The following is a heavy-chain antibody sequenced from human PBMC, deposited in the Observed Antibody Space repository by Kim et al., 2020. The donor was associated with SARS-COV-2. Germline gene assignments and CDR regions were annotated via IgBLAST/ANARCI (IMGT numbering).Heavy chain of an antibody. CDR1: GFTFSSYG. V-gene: IGHV3-30*18. Sequence: GGSLRLSCAASGFTFSSYGMHWVRQAPGKGLEWVAVISYDGSNKYYADSVKGRFTISRDNSKNTLYLQMNSLRAEDTAVYYCAKDHSLEARKRYFDYWGQGTLVTVSS. J-gene: IGHJ4*02. CDR3: AKDHSLEARKRYFDY. D-gene: IGHD1-1*01. CDR2: ISYDGSNK.